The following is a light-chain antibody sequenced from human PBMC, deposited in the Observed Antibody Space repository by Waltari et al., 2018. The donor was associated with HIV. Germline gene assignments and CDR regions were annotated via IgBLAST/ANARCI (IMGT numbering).Light chain of an antibody. CDR3: MQALQTPLT. CDR2: VGS. V-gene: IGKV2-28*01. J-gene: IGKJ4*01. Sequence: DIVLTQSPLSLPVTPGEPASISCRSSQSLLHSNGFNYLDWYLQKPGQSPQLLFYVGSSRASGVPDRFSGSGSGTDFTLKISRVEAEDVGVYYCMQALQTPLTFGGGTKVEIK. CDR1: QSLLHSNGFNY.